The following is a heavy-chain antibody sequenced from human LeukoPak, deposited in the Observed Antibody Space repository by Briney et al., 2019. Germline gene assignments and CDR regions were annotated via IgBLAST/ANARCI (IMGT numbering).Heavy chain of an antibody. J-gene: IGHJ6*03. Sequence: SETLSLTCTVSGGSISSYYWSWIRQPPGKGLERIGYIYYSGSTNYNPSLKSRVTISVDTSKNQFSLKLSSVTAADTAVYYCARLVVVPAATDASYYYYMDVWGNGTTVTVSS. CDR2: IYYSGST. CDR1: GGSISSYY. D-gene: IGHD2-2*01. CDR3: ARLVVVPAATDASYYYYMDV. V-gene: IGHV4-59*08.